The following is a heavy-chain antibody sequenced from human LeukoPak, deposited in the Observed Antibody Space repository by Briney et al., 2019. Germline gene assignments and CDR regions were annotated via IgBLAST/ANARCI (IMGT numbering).Heavy chain of an antibody. V-gene: IGHV4-39*02. CDR1: GGSISSSSYY. CDR3: ARESGTGIGWFDP. J-gene: IGHJ5*02. CDR2: IYYSGST. D-gene: IGHD1-14*01. Sequence: SETLSLTCTVSGGSISSSSYYWGWIRQPPGKGLQWIGSIYYSGSTYYNPSLKSRVTISVDTSKNQFSLNLSSVTAADTAVYYCARESGTGIGWFDPWGQGTLVTVSS.